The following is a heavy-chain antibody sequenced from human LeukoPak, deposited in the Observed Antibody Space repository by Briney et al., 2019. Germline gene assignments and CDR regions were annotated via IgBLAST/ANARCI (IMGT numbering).Heavy chain of an antibody. J-gene: IGHJ6*02. CDR1: GFTFSSYA. CDR3: ARGITGTTLRGYYYYGMDV. D-gene: IGHD1-7*01. V-gene: IGHV3-21*01. Sequence: PGGSLRLSCAASGFTFSSYAMSWVRQAPGKGLEWVSSISSSSSYIYYADSVKGRFTISRDNAKNSLDLQMNSLRAEDTAVYYCARGITGTTLRGYYYYGMDVWGQGTTVTVSS. CDR2: ISSSSSYI.